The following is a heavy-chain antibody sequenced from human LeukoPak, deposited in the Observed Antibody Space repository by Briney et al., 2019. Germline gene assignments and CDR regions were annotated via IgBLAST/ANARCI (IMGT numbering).Heavy chain of an antibody. D-gene: IGHD5-24*01. CDR3: ARDRKRDGYNN. Sequence: GGSLRLSCAASGFTFSTSAMSWVRQAPGKGLEWVSNISGSGSGGSTYYADSVKGRFTISRDNSKNTLYLQMNSLRAEDTAVYYCARDRKRDGYNNWGQGTLVTVSS. J-gene: IGHJ4*02. CDR2: ISGSGSGGST. V-gene: IGHV3-23*01. CDR1: GFTFSTSA.